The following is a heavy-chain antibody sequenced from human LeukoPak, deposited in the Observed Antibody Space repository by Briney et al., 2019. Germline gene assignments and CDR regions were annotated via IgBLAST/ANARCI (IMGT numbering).Heavy chain of an antibody. J-gene: IGHJ4*02. V-gene: IGHV3-23*01. D-gene: IGHD3-22*01. CDR2: ISGSGCST. Sequence: GGSLRLSCAASGFTLSSYAMSWVRQAPGKGLEWVSGISGSGCSTYDADSVKGRFTISRDNSNNTLYLQMDSLTAEDTAVYYCAKSSSYYYHSSFYNFWGQGTLVTVSS. CDR3: AKSSSYYYHSSFYNF. CDR1: GFTLSSYA.